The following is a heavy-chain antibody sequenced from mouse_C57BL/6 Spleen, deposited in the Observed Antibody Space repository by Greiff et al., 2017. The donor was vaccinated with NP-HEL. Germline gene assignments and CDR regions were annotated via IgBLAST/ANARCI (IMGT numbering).Heavy chain of an antibody. V-gene: IGHV5-6*01. CDR2: ISSGGSYT. J-gene: IGHJ2*01. CDR3: ARQYYSNYFDY. D-gene: IGHD2-5*01. Sequence: EVQLVESGGDLVKPGGSLKLSCAASGFTFSSYGMSWVRQTPDKRLEWVATISSGGSYTYYPDSVKGRLTISRDNAKNTLYLQMSSLKSEDTAMYYCARQYYSNYFDYWGQGTTLTVSS. CDR1: GFTFSSYG.